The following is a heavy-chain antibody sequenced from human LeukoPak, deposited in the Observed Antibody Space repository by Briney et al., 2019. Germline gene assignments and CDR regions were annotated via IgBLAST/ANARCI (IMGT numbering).Heavy chain of an antibody. J-gene: IGHJ4*02. D-gene: IGHD4-17*01. V-gene: IGHV3-53*01. CDR3: ARSLGGAVTTEAFDY. CDR2: IYSGGST. CDR1: GVTFSSNY. Sequence: PGGSLRLSCAASGVTFSSNYMSWVRQAPGKGLEWVSVIYSGGSTYYTDSVKGRVTISRDNSKNTLYLQMNSLRAEDTAVYYCARSLGGAVTTEAFDYWGQGTRVTGSS.